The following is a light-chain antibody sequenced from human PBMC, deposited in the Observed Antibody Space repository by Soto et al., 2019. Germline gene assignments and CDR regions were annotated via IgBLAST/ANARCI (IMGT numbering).Light chain of an antibody. CDR2: EGS. V-gene: IGLV2-23*01. J-gene: IGLJ2*01. Sequence: QSALTQPASVSGSPGQSITISCTGTTSDVGSYNLVSWYQQHPGKAPKLMIYEGSKRPSGPSTRFSGSKCGNTASLTISGLQAEDDADYYCCSYAGSSTVVFGGGTQLTVL. CDR3: CSYAGSSTVV. CDR1: TSDVGSYNL.